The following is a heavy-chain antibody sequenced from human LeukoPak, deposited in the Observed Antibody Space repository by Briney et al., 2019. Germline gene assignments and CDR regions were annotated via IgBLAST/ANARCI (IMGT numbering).Heavy chain of an antibody. CDR3: ARSVLY. J-gene: IGHJ4*02. CDR2: IHHSGTT. CDR1: GYSISSGYY. Sequence: SETLSLTCAVPGYSISSGYYWGWIRQPPGKGLEWIGSIHHSGTTYYNPSLKSRVSISVDTSKNQFSLKLISVTAADTAVYYCARSVLYWGQGTLVTVSS. V-gene: IGHV4-38-2*01.